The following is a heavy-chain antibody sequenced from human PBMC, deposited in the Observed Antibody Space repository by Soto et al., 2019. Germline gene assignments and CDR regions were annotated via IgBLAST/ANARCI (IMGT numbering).Heavy chain of an antibody. CDR2: IMPIIGTA. Sequence: QVQLVQSGAEVKKPGSSVKVSCKASGGTFSSHVFNWVRQAPGQGLEWMGGIMPIIGTANYAQKFQGRVTITADDSTSTAYMELSSLRSEDTAVYYCARDLEFRDGNISHLDCWGQGTLVTVSS. V-gene: IGHV1-69*01. D-gene: IGHD3-10*01. J-gene: IGHJ4*02. CDR3: ARDLEFRDGNISHLDC. CDR1: GGTFSSHV.